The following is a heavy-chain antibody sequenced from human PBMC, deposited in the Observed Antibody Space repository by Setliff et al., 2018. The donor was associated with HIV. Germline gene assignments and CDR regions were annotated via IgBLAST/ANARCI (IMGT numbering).Heavy chain of an antibody. Sequence: GGSLRLSCATSGFSFSTYAMHWVRQAPGKGLEWVALISYDGTYKYYAESVKGRFTISRDNSRNTLYLQMNSLRTEDTAVYYCAKDWGSRLSYSFYYMDVWGKGTTVTVSS. V-gene: IGHV3-30*04. CDR1: GFSFSTYA. D-gene: IGHD3-16*01. CDR3: AKDWGSRLSYSFYYMDV. J-gene: IGHJ6*03. CDR2: ISYDGTYK.